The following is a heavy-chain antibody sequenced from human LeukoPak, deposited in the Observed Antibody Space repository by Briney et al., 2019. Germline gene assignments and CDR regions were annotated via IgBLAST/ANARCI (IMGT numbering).Heavy chain of an antibody. Sequence: PSETLSLTCTVSGDSISSGIHYWSWIRQPAGKGLEWIGRIYTSGSTNYNPSLKSRVTISLDTSKNQFSLNLSSVTAADTAVYYCARDLSLYSNGGPFDFWGQGALVTVSS. CDR1: GDSISSGIHY. D-gene: IGHD5-18*01. CDR2: IYTSGST. V-gene: IGHV4-61*02. CDR3: ARDLSLYSNGGPFDF. J-gene: IGHJ4*02.